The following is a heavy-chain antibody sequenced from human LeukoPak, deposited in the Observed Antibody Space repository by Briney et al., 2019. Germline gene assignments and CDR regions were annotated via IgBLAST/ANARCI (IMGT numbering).Heavy chain of an antibody. J-gene: IGHJ5*02. CDR3: ATNILVRDIINWFDP. Sequence: ASVKVSCKASGYSFTDYYMHWVRQAPGQGLEWMGWIKPNSGDTRSAQKFQGRVIMTRDTSTGTAYMELSSLRYDDTAVYYCATNILVRDIINWFDPWGQGTLVTVSS. V-gene: IGHV1-2*02. CDR2: IKPNSGDT. CDR1: GYSFTDYY. D-gene: IGHD3-10*01.